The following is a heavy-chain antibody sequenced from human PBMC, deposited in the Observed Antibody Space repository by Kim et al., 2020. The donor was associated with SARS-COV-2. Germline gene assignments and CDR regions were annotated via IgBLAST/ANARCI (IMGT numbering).Heavy chain of an antibody. Sequence: SETLSLTCTVSGGSISSSSYYWGWIRQPPGKGLEWIGSIYYSGSTYYNPSLKSRLTISIDTSKNQFSLKLSSVTAADTAVYYCARDQRVDYGDYVIPYGMDVWGQGTTVTVSS. J-gene: IGHJ6*02. D-gene: IGHD4-17*01. V-gene: IGHV4-39*07. CDR1: GGSISSSSYY. CDR3: ARDQRVDYGDYVIPYGMDV. CDR2: IYYSGST.